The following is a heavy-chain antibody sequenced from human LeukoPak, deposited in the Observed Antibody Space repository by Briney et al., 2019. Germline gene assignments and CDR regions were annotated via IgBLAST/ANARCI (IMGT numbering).Heavy chain of an antibody. D-gene: IGHD3-16*02. J-gene: IGHJ6*03. CDR2: IYVTGST. Sequence: SETLSLTCTVSGGSIGTYYWSWIRQSPGKGLEWIGYIYVTGSTRYDPYLQSRVTISVDTSRNQFFLKMSSVTAADTAVYYCARHIGGGIEDMDVWGKGTKVTVSS. CDR3: ARHIGGGIEDMDV. CDR1: GGSIGTYY. V-gene: IGHV4-59*08.